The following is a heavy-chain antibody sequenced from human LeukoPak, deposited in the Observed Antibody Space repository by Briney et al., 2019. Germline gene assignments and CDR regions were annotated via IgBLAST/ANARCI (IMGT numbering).Heavy chain of an antibody. CDR1: GYTFTSYG. CDR2: IIPIFGTA. Sequence: SVKVSCKASGYTFTSYGISWVRQAPGQGLEWMGGIIPIFGTANYAQKFQGRVTITADKSTSTAYMELSSLRSEDTAVYYCAKVGEIVKKYYYYYMDVWGKGTTVTVSS. CDR3: AKVGEIVKKYYYYYMDV. D-gene: IGHD3-16*01. V-gene: IGHV1-69*06. J-gene: IGHJ6*03.